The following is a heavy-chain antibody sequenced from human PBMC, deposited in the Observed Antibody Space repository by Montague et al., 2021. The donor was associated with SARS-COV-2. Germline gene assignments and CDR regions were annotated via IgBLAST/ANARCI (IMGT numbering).Heavy chain of an antibody. Sequence: TLSLTCTVSGDSISSGRYHWSWVRQPAGKGLEFTGRIYITGATNYNPSLKGRVAISVDTSKNQFSLKLTSVTAADTAVYHCAREQVMWWFDPWGQGTLVTVSS. CDR2: IYITGAT. V-gene: IGHV4-61*02. CDR3: AREQVMWWFDP. CDR1: GDSISSGRYH. D-gene: IGHD2-21*01. J-gene: IGHJ5*02.